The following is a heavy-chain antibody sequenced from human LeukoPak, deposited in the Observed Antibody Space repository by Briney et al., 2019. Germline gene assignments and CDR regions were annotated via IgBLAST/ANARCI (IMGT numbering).Heavy chain of an antibody. J-gene: IGHJ4*02. Sequence: GRSLRLSCAASGFTFSSYGMHWVRQAPGKGLEWVAVISYDGSNKYYADSVKGRFTISRDNSKNTLYLQMNSLRAEDTAVYYCAKDMWFGELPDYWGQGTLVTVSS. CDR1: GFTFSSYG. CDR2: ISYDGSNK. D-gene: IGHD3-10*01. V-gene: IGHV3-30*18. CDR3: AKDMWFGELPDY.